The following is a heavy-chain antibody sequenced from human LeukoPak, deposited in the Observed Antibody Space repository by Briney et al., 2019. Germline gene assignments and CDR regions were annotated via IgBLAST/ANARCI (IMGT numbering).Heavy chain of an antibody. V-gene: IGHV1-8*01. J-gene: IGHJ6*02. D-gene: IGHD3-10*01. Sequence: ASVKVSCKASGYTFTSYDINWVRQATGQGREWMGWMNPNSGNTGYAQKFQGRVTMTRNTSISTAYMELSSLRSEDTAVYYCWGSLPISTPHYYYGMDVWGQGTTVTVSS. CDR2: MNPNSGNT. CDR3: WGSLPISTPHYYYGMDV. CDR1: GYTFTSYD.